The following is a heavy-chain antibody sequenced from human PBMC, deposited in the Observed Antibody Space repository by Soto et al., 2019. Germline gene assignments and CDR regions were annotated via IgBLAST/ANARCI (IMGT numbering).Heavy chain of an antibody. CDR3: ARVRAGYFDY. V-gene: IGHV4-34*01. Sequence: QVQLQQWGAGLLKPSETLSLTCAVYGGSFSGYYWSWIRQPPGKGLEWIGEINHSGSTNYNPSLKNRVTISVDTSKHQFSLKLSSVTAADTAVYYCARVRAGYFDYWGQGTLVTVSS. CDR2: INHSGST. J-gene: IGHJ4*02. CDR1: GGSFSGYY.